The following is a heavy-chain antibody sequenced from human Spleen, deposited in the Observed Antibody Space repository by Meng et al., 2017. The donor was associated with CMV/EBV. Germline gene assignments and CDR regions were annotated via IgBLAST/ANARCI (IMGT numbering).Heavy chain of an antibody. D-gene: IGHD1-26*01. CDR3: TTSGNRIVGATYFGY. CDR1: GFTFSSYW. V-gene: IGHV3-74*01. J-gene: IGHJ4*02. Sequence: GESLKISCAASGFTFSSYWMHWVRQVPGKGPVCVSRIDGDGSSTNYADSVKGRFTISRDDSKNTLYLQMNSLKTEDTAVYYCTTSGNRIVGATYFGYWGQGTLVTVSS. CDR2: IDGDGSST.